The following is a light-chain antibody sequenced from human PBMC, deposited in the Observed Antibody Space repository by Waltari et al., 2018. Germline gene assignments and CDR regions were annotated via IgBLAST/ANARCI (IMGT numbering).Light chain of an antibody. CDR3: CSYRGSFV. CDR1: SSDVGGSNY. V-gene: IGLV2-11*01. Sequence: QSALTQPRSVSGSPGQSVTISCTGTSSDVGGSNYVSWYQQNPRKAPTLMIYDVSKRPSGVPDRFSGSKSGNTASLTISGLQAEDDGDYYCCSYRGSFVFGTGTKVTVL. J-gene: IGLJ1*01. CDR2: DVS.